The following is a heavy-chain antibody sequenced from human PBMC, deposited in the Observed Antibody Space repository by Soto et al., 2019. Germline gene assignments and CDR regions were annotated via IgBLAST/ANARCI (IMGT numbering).Heavy chain of an antibody. Sequence: SETLSLTCAVYGGSFSGYYWSWIRQPPGKGLEWIGEINHSGSTNYNPSLKSRVTISVDTSKNQFSLKLSSVTAADTAVYYCARVIKEGFLEWLSPPGAFDTWGQGTMVTVSS. J-gene: IGHJ3*02. V-gene: IGHV4-34*01. D-gene: IGHD3-3*01. CDR3: ARVIKEGFLEWLSPPGAFDT. CDR2: INHSGST. CDR1: GGSFSGYY.